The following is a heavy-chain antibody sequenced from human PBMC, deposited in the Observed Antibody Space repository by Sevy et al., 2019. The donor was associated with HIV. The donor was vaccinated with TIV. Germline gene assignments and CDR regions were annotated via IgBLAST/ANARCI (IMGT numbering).Heavy chain of an antibody. D-gene: IGHD4-4*01. CDR1: GFTFSNAW. CDR3: TTDAHDYSNFPSPYYFDN. Sequence: GGSLRLSCAASGFTFSNAWMSWVRQAPGRGLEWVGRIRSTPDSGPADYPAPVKGRFTISRDDSKNTLYLHMDSLKTEDTALYYCTTDAHDYSNFPSPYYFDNWGQGTLVTVSS. J-gene: IGHJ4*02. CDR2: IRSTPDSGPA. V-gene: IGHV3-15*01.